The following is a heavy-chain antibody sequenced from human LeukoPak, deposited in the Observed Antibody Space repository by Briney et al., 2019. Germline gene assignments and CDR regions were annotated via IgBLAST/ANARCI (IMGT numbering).Heavy chain of an antibody. V-gene: IGHV1-18*01. CDR3: ARVRTAGYFDY. CDR2: ISAYNGNT. J-gene: IGHJ4*02. D-gene: IGHD6-13*01. Sequence: ASVKVSCKASGYTFTSYGISWVRQAHGEGLEWMGWISAYNGNTNYAQKLQGRVTMTTDTSTSTAYMELRSLRSDDTAVYYCARVRTAGYFDYWGQGTLVTVSS. CDR1: GYTFTSYG.